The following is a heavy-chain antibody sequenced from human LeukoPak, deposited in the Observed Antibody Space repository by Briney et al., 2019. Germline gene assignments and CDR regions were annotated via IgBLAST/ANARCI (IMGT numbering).Heavy chain of an antibody. D-gene: IGHD5-12*01. CDR2: ISGSGSNT. J-gene: IGHJ4*02. CDR1: GFSFSSCA. CDR3: ARVWIGYDRGGVRYYFDY. V-gene: IGHV3-23*01. Sequence: GGSLRLSCAASGFSFSSCAMNWVRQAPGKGLEWVSAISGSGSNTYYADSVKGRFTISRDNAKNSLYLQMNSPRAKDTAVYYCARVWIGYDRGGVRYYFDYWGQGTLVTVSS.